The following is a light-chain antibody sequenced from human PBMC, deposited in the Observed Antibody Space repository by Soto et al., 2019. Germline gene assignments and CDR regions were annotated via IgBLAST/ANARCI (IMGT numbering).Light chain of an antibody. Sequence: EIIMTRSPATLSVKPLRIATLSFTASQTLRRTYIAWYQQKPGQAPRVLIYGASKRATGIPDRFSGSGSGTDFSLTISRLEPQDFAVYYCHQYDNAPQTYGQGTKVDIK. CDR1: QTLRRTY. CDR3: HQYDNAPQT. J-gene: IGKJ2*01. V-gene: IGKV3-20*01. CDR2: GAS.